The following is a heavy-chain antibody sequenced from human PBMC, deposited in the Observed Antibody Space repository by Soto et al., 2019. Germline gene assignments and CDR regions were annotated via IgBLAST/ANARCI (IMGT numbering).Heavy chain of an antibody. D-gene: IGHD3-10*01. V-gene: IGHV1-69*04. Sequence: SVKVSCKASGGTFSSYAISWVRQAPGQGLEWMGRIIPILGIANYAQEFQGRVTITADKSTSTAYMELSSLRSEGTAVYYCARDPLYGSGSPYLGYWGQGTLVTVSS. J-gene: IGHJ4*02. CDR1: GGTFSSYA. CDR3: ARDPLYGSGSPYLGY. CDR2: IIPILGIA.